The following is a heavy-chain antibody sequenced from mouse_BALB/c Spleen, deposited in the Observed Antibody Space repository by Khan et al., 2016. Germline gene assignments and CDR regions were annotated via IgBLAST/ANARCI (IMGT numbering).Heavy chain of an antibody. CDR1: GFTFNTYA. CDR2: IRGKSNNYAT. J-gene: IGHJ4*01. Sequence: EVQLVESGGGLVQPKGSLKLSCAASGFTFNTYAINWVRQAPGKGLEWVARIRGKSNNYATYSADSVNDRFTISRDDSQSMLYLQRNNLRTEDTAMDYRMIQGLRYAMDYWSQGTSVTVSS. CDR3: MIQGLRYAMDY. V-gene: IGHV10-1*02. D-gene: IGHD2-4*01.